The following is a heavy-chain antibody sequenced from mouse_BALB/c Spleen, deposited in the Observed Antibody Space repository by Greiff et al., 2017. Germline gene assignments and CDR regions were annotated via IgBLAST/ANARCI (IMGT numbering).Heavy chain of an antibody. D-gene: IGHD2-12*01. V-gene: IGHV3-2*02. Sequence: EVQLQESGPGLVKPSQSLSLTCTVTGYSITSDYAWNWIRQFPGNKLEWMGYISYSGSTSYNPSLKSRISITRDTSKNQFFLQLNSVTTEDTATYYCARHYTFLDYWGQGTSVTVSS. J-gene: IGHJ4*01. CDR2: ISYSGST. CDR3: ARHYTFLDY. CDR1: GYSITSDYA.